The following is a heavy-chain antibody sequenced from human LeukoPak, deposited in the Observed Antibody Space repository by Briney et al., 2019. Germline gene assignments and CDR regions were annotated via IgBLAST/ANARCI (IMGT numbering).Heavy chain of an antibody. V-gene: IGHV4-34*01. J-gene: IGHJ6*02. CDR1: GGSFSGYY. D-gene: IGHD3-10*01. CDR2: INHSGST. Sequence: SETLSLTCAVYGGSFSGYYWSWIRQPPGKGLEWIGEINHSGSTNYNPSLKSRVTISVDTSKNQFSLKLSSVTAADTAVYYCARGRGPYYYYYGMDDWGQGTTVTVSS. CDR3: ARGRGPYYYYYGMDD.